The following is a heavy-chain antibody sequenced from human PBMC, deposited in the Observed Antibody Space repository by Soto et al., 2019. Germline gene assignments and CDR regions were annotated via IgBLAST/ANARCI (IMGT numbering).Heavy chain of an antibody. CDR2: VYYSGGT. D-gene: IGHD4-17*01. CDR3: ARHGGTTPFDF. CDR1: GDSIRGSSYY. Sequence: QLQLQESGPGLVKPSETLSLTCTVSGDSIRGSSYYWAWIRQPPGQELEWIGTVYYSGGTYYHPSLKSRVTLSVDPSKNQFSLRLTSVNATDTGTYFCARHGGTTPFDFWGQGIQVAVSS. V-gene: IGHV4-39*01. J-gene: IGHJ4*02.